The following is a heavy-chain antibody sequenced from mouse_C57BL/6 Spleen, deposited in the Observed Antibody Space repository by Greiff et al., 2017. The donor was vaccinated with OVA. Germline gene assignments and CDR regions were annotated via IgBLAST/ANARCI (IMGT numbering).Heavy chain of an antibody. V-gene: IGHV1-50*01. CDR2: IDPSDSYT. J-gene: IGHJ3*01. CDR3: FSTMVTTAY. CDR1: GYTFTSYW. Sequence: QVQLQQPGAELVKPGASVKLSCKASGYTFTSYWMQWVKQRPGQGLEWIGEIDPSDSYTNYNQKFKGKATLTVDTSSSTAYMQLSSLTSEDSAVYYCFSTMVTTAYWGQGTLVTVSA. D-gene: IGHD2-2*01.